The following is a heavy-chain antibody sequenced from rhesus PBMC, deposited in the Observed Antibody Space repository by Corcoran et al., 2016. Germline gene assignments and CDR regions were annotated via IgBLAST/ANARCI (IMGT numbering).Heavy chain of an antibody. Sequence: QVQLQESGPGLVKPSETLSVTCAVSGDSISGNYWSCIRQAPGKGLEWIGYIYGRAGNTNYNPSLKTRVTLTVDTSQNNFSLRVTSVTAADTAVYFCARDHTGSFDSWGQGLLVTV. CDR3: ARDHTGSFDS. V-gene: IGHV4-169*02. CDR2: IYGRAGNT. D-gene: IGHD2-21*01. CDR1: GDSISGNY. J-gene: IGHJ4*01.